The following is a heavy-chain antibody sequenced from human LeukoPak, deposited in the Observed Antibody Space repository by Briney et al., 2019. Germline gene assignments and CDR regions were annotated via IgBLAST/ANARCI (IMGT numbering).Heavy chain of an antibody. CDR1: GFTFDDYG. CDR2: INWNGGST. V-gene: IGHV3-20*04. Sequence: GGSMRLACAASGFTFDDYGMSWVRQAPGKVLEWVSGINWNGGSTGYADSVKDRFTISRDNAKNSLYLQMNSLRAEDTALYYCARGLGYCSSTSCYIPDYWGQGTLVTVSS. D-gene: IGHD2-2*02. J-gene: IGHJ4*02. CDR3: ARGLGYCSSTSCYIPDY.